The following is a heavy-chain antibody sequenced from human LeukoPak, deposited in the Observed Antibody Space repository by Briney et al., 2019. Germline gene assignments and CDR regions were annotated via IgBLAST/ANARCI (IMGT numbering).Heavy chain of an antibody. J-gene: IGHJ6*02. CDR3: ARDVRFLEWLNPPYGMDV. CDR1: GFTFRSYS. Sequence: PGGSLRLSCAASGFTFRSYSMNWVRQAPGKGLEWVSSISSSSSYIYYADSVKGRFTISRDNAKNSLYLQMNSLRAEDTAVYYCARDVRFLEWLNPPYGMDVWGQGTTVTVSS. V-gene: IGHV3-21*01. CDR2: ISSSSSYI. D-gene: IGHD3-3*01.